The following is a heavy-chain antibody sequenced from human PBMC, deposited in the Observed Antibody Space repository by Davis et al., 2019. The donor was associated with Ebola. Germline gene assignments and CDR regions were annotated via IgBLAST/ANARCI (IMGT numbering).Heavy chain of an antibody. CDR1: GFTFNNYA. Sequence: GESLKISCAASGFTFNNYAMSWVRQAPGKGPEWVSTISGNGGRTYYADSVKGRFTISRDNSKNTLYLQMNSLRAEDTAVYYCAKDPQDSLGFYYFDYWGQGTLVTVSS. D-gene: IGHD3-16*01. CDR2: ISGNGGRT. V-gene: IGHV3-23*01. J-gene: IGHJ4*02. CDR3: AKDPQDSLGFYYFDY.